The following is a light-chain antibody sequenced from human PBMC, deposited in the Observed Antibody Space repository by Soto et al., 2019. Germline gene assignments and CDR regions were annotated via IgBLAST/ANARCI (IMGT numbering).Light chain of an antibody. CDR1: SSDVGGYNY. J-gene: IGLJ1*01. V-gene: IGLV2-11*01. CDR3: CSYAGSPRYV. CDR2: DVS. Sequence: QSVLTQPRSVSGSPGQSVTISCTGTSSDVGGYNYVSWYQQHPGKAPKVMIYDVSERPSGVPERFSGSKSGNTASLTISGLQAEDEADYYCCSYAGSPRYVFGTGTKVTVL.